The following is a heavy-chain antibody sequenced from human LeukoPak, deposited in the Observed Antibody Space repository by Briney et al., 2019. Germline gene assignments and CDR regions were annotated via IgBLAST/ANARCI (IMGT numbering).Heavy chain of an antibody. CDR2: INPSGGST. CDR1: GYTFTSYY. Sequence: ASVKVSCKASGYTFTSYYMHWVRQAPGQGLEWMGIINPSGGSTSYAQKFQGRVTMTRDTSTSTVYMELSSLRSEDTAVYYCARDVKSYGDYRNYYFDYWGQGTLVTVSS. CDR3: ARDVKSYGDYRNYYFDY. D-gene: IGHD4-17*01. V-gene: IGHV1-46*01. J-gene: IGHJ4*02.